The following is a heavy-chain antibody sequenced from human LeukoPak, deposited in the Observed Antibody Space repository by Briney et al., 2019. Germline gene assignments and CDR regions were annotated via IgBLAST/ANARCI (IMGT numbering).Heavy chain of an antibody. CDR1: GYTFTGYY. Sequence: ASVKVSCKASGYTFTGYYMHWVRQAPGQGLEWMGRINPNSGGTNYAQKFQGSVTMTRDTSISTAYMELSRLRSDDTAVYYCARETGRITIFGVVTRYNWFDPWGQGTLVTVSS. CDR3: ARETGRITIFGVVTRYNWFDP. J-gene: IGHJ5*02. V-gene: IGHV1-2*06. D-gene: IGHD3-3*01. CDR2: INPNSGGT.